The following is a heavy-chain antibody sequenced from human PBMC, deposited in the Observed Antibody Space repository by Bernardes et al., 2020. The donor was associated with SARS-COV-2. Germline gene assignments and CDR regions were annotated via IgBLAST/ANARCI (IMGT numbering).Heavy chain of an antibody. J-gene: IGHJ5*02. D-gene: IGHD1-1*01. V-gene: IGHV3-21*06. CDR2: ISTSSSYI. Sequence: GGSLRLSCAASGFTFSSYTMNWVRQAPGKGLEWISSISTSSSYISYSDSVRGRFTISRDNAKNSVSLQMNSLRVEDTAVYYCTRDPSGTSPAWGQGTLVTVSS. CDR3: TRDPSGTSPA. CDR1: GFTFSSYT.